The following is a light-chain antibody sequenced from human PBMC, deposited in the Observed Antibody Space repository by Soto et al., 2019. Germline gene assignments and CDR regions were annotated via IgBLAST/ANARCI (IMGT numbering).Light chain of an antibody. J-gene: IGKJ5*01. V-gene: IGKV3-15*01. CDR3: QQHTDWPPIT. CDR1: QSVNTK. CDR2: SAS. Sequence: EIVITKSPGTLSVSPGQRSTLSCTASQSVNTKLAWYQQKPGQPPRLLIYSASTRATGVPARFSGSGSGTDFILTISSLQSEDVAVYYCQQHTDWPPITFGQGTRLEIK.